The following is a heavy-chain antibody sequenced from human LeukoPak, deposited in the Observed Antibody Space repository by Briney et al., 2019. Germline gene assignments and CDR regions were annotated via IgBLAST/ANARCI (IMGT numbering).Heavy chain of an antibody. CDR3: TRLPLTSGYDQIDY. D-gene: IGHD5-12*01. J-gene: IGHJ4*02. CDR2: ISWNGGST. CDR1: EFTFDDYG. V-gene: IGHV3-20*04. Sequence: GGSLRLSCVASEFTFDDYGMNWVRQAPGKGLEWVSRISWNGGSTTYADSVKGRFTISRGNAKNSLYLQMNSLRAEDTALYYCTRLPLTSGYDQIDYWGQGTLVTVSS.